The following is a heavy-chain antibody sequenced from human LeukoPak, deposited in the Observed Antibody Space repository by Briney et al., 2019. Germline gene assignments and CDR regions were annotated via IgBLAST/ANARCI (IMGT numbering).Heavy chain of an antibody. J-gene: IGHJ4*02. V-gene: IGHV4-4*02. D-gene: IGHD3-10*01. CDR3: ARGGRYYYGSGRPLDY. CDR1: GGSISSGNW. CDR2: INHSGST. Sequence: SETLSLTCAVAGGSISSGNWWTWVRQPPGKGLEWIGEINHSGSTNYNPSLKSRVTISVDTSKNQFSLKLSSVTAADTAVYYCARGGRYYYGSGRPLDYWGQGTLVTVSS.